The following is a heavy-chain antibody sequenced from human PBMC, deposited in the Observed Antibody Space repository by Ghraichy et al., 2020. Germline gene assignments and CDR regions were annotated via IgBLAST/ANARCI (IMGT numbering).Heavy chain of an antibody. CDR2: IRYDGSNK. CDR1: GFTFSSYG. D-gene: IGHD3-22*01. V-gene: IGHV3-30*02. CDR3: AKEGCYDSSGYGMDV. J-gene: IGHJ6*02. Sequence: GGSLRLSCAASGFTFSSYGMHWVRQAPGKGLELVAFIRYDGSNKYYADSVKGRFTISRDNSKNTLYLQMNSLRAEDTAVYYCAKEGCYDSSGYGMDVWGQGTTVTVSS.